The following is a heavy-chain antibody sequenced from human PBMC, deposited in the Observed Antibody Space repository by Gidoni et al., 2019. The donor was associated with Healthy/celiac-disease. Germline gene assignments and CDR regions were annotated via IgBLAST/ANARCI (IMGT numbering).Heavy chain of an antibody. V-gene: IGHV3-33*01. D-gene: IGHD6-13*01. J-gene: IGHJ4*02. CDR1: GFTFSSYG. Sequence: QVQLVESGGGVVRPGRSLRLSCAASGFTFSSYGMHWVRQAPGKGLEWVAVIWYDGSNTYYADSVKGRFTISRDNSKNTLYLQMNSLRAEDTAVYYCARDRGSSSWYYFDYWGQGTLVTVSS. CDR2: IWYDGSNT. CDR3: ARDRGSSSWYYFDY.